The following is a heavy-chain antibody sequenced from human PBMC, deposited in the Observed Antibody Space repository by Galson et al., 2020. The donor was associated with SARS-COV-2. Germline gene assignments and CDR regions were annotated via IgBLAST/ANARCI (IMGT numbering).Heavy chain of an antibody. V-gene: IGHV4-61*02. CDR2: IYTSGST. CDR1: GGSISSGSYY. Sequence: SETLSLTCTVSGGSISSGSYYWSWIRQPAGKGLEWIGRIYTSGSTNYNPSLKSRVTISVDTSKNQFSLKLSSVTAADTAVYYCARDASSGSGYYSTALDYWGQGTLVTVSS. D-gene: IGHD3-22*01. CDR3: ARDASSGSGYYSTALDY. J-gene: IGHJ4*02.